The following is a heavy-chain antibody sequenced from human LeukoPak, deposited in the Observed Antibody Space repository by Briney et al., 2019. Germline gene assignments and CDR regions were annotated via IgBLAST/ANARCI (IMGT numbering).Heavy chain of an antibody. CDR2: ISAYNGNT. CDR1: GYTFTSYG. J-gene: IGHJ5*02. V-gene: IGHV1-18*01. Sequence: ASVKVSCKASGYTFTSYGISWVRQAPGQGLEWMGWISAYNGNTSYAQKLQGRVTMTTDTSTSTAYLELRSLRSADTAVYYCARDRITPTGWFDPWGQGTLVTVSS. CDR3: ARDRITPTGWFDP. D-gene: IGHD4-17*01.